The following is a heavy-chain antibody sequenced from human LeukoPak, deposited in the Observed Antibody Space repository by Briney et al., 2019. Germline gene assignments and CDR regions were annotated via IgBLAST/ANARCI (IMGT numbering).Heavy chain of an antibody. CDR3: ARVVGTPYYDFWSGSYYMDV. D-gene: IGHD3-3*01. Sequence: ASVKVSCKASVYTFTSYGISWVRQAPGQGLEWMGWISAYNGDTNYAQKLQGRVTMTTDTSTSTAYMELRSLRSDDTAVYYCARVVGTPYYDFWSGSYYMDVWGKGTTVTVSS. J-gene: IGHJ6*03. CDR2: ISAYNGDT. CDR1: VYTFTSYG. V-gene: IGHV1-18*01.